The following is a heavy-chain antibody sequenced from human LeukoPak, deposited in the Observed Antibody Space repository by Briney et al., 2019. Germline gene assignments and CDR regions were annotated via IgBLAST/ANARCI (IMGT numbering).Heavy chain of an antibody. V-gene: IGHV3-33*01. CDR1: GFPFSNYG. J-gene: IGHJ4*02. Sequence: GGSLRLSCAASGFPFSNYGMHWVRQAPGKGLEWVAVLWYDGTNKNYADSVKGRCTISRDNSKNTLYLQMNSLRAEDTAVYYCARKSTATTPNFDYWGQGTLVSVSS. CDR3: ARKSTATTPNFDY. D-gene: IGHD4-17*01. CDR2: LWYDGTNK.